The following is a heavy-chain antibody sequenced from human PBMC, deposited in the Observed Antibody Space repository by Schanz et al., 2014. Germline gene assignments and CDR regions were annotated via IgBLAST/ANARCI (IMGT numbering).Heavy chain of an antibody. Sequence: QVQLVQFGDEVKKPGASVKVSCKTSGYTFSDYGITWVRQAPGQGLEWVGWISPYTGNTHYFDKMEGRVTMTTDTSTSTAYMELSGLRSEDTAVYYCAGAFDSSGYYFDYWGQGTLVTVSS. CDR3: AGAFDSSGYYFDY. CDR1: GYTFSDYG. V-gene: IGHV1-18*01. J-gene: IGHJ4*02. CDR2: ISPYTGNT. D-gene: IGHD3-22*01.